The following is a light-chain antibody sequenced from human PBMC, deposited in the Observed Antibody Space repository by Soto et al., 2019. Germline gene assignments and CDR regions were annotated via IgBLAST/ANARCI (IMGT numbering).Light chain of an antibody. V-gene: IGLV2-8*01. J-gene: IGLJ3*02. CDR2: EVT. CDR3: SSFASSNTWV. Sequence: QSALTQPPSASGSPGQSVTISCTGTSSDVGAYNYVSWYQQHAGKAPKLVLYEVTKRPSGVPDRFSGSKSANTASLTVSVLHAEDEADYYCSSFASSNTWVFGGGTKLTVL. CDR1: SSDVGAYNY.